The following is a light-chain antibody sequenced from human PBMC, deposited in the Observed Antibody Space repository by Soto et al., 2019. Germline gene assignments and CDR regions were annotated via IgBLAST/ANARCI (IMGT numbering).Light chain of an antibody. V-gene: IGLV2-14*01. CDR2: DVS. J-gene: IGLJ1*01. CDR1: SSDIGGYNY. CDR3: ASHTGRGYV. Sequence: QSVLTQPASVSGSPGQSITISCTGTSSDIGGYNYVSWSQQHPGKAPKLMIYDVSNRPSGVSDRFSGSKSGNTASLTISGLQADDEADYYCASHTGRGYVFGTGTKLTVL.